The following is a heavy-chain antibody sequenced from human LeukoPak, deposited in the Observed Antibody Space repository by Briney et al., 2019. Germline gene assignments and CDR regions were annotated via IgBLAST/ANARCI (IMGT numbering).Heavy chain of an antibody. CDR3: AKDVYSSGLVDY. Sequence: PGGSLGLSCAASGFTFSSYAMSWVRQAPGKGLEWVSRISGSGGSTYYADSVKGRFTISRDNSKNTLYLQMNSLRAEDTAVYYCAKDVYSSGLVDYWGQGTLVTVSS. CDR1: GFTFSSYA. CDR2: ISGSGGST. J-gene: IGHJ4*02. V-gene: IGHV3-23*01. D-gene: IGHD6-19*01.